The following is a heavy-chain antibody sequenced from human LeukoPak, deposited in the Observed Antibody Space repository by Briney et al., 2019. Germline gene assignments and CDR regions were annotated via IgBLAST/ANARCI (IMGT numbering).Heavy chain of an antibody. D-gene: IGHD6-13*01. V-gene: IGHV4-61*02. CDR3: ARLSASAGGGNGPFGI. CDR1: GGSISSGSYY. Sequence: PSQTLSLTCTVSGGSISSGSYYWSWIRQPAGKGLEWIGRIYTSGDTNYNPSLKSRVAILIDTSKNQFSLKLSSVTAADTAVYYCARLSASAGGGNGPFGIWGQGTLVTVSS. J-gene: IGHJ3*02. CDR2: IYTSGDT.